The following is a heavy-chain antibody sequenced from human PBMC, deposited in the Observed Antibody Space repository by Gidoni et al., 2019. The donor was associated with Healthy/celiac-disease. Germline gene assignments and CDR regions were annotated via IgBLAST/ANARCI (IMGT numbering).Heavy chain of an antibody. J-gene: IGHJ4*02. V-gene: IGHV4-61*01. D-gene: IGHD2-15*01. Sequence: QVQLQESGPGLVKPSETLSLTCTVSGGSVSSGSYYWSWIRQPPGKGLEWIGYIYYSGSTNYNPSLKSRVTISVDTSKNQFSLKLSSVTAADTAVYYCASEDCSGGSCSLDYWGQGTLVIVSS. CDR1: GGSVSSGSYY. CDR3: ASEDCSGGSCSLDY. CDR2: IYYSGST.